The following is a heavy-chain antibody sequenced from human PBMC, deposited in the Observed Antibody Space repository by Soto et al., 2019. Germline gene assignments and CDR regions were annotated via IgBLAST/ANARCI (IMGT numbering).Heavy chain of an antibody. J-gene: IGHJ4*02. CDR2: INRDGRST. D-gene: IGHD4-17*01. CDR1: GFTFDDYG. Sequence: GGSLRLSCAASGFTFDDYGMSWVRQAPGKGLEWVSGINRDGRSTGYADSMKGRFTISRDNVKNSLYLQMNSLRAEDTALYFCARAPGYYGDFFDYWGQGTLVTVSS. CDR3: ARAPGYYGDFFDY. V-gene: IGHV3-20*04.